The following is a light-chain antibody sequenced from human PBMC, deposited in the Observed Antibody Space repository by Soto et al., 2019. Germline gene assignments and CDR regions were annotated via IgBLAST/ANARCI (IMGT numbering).Light chain of an antibody. CDR2: DAS. V-gene: IGKV3-11*01. J-gene: IGKJ2*01. Sequence: EIVLTQSPATLSLSPGERATLSCRASQSVSSYLAWYQQKPGQAPRLLIYDASNTATGIPARFSGSGSGTDFTLTISSLEPDDFATYYCQQYNSYLYTFGQGTKVDIK. CDR1: QSVSSY. CDR3: QQYNSYLYT.